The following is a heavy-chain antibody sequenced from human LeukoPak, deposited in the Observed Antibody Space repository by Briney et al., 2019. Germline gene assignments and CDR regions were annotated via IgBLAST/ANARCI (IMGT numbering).Heavy chain of an antibody. J-gene: IGHJ4*02. Sequence: GGSLRLSCAASGFTFCSCGMMWVRQAPGKGLEWVSGISGSGGSTSYAGSVKGRFTISRDTSKNTLYLQMNSLRAEDTAVYYCAKDRGRSYLGLEYWGQGTLVTVSS. V-gene: IGHV3-23*01. CDR1: GFTFCSCG. CDR3: AKDRGRSYLGLEY. D-gene: IGHD1-26*01. CDR2: ISGSGGST.